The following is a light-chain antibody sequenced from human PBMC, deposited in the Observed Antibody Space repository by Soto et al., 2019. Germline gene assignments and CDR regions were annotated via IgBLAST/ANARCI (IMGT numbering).Light chain of an antibody. CDR3: QQYHNSPLT. CDR1: QSVSSNY. CDR2: GAS. Sequence: EIVLTQSPGTLSLSPGERATLSCRASQSVSSNYLAWYQQKPGQAPRLLIYGASSRATGIPDRFSGSGSGTDFTLTISRLEPEDFAVYYCQQYHNSPLTFGQGTKVDI. V-gene: IGKV3-20*01. J-gene: IGKJ1*01.